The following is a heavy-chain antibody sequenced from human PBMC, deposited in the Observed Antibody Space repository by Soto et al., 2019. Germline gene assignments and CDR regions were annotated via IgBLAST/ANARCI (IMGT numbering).Heavy chain of an antibody. V-gene: IGHV4-59*01. CDR1: GASISHDF. J-gene: IGHJ4*02. CDR2: IYYSGST. Sequence: PSETLSLTCPVSGASISHDFWSWIRQPPGKGLEWIGYIYYSGSTNYNPSLKSRVTISVDTSKNQFSLKLSSVTAADTAVYYCARSDGRYWGQGTLVTVSS. CDR3: ARSDGRY.